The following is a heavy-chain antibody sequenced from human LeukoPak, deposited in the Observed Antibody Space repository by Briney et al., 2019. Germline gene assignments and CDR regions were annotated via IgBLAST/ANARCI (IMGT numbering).Heavy chain of an antibody. V-gene: IGHV4-31*03. D-gene: IGHD5-18*01. Sequence: PSETLSLTCTVSVRSISSGGYYWSWIRQHPGKGLEWIGYIYYSGSTYYNPSLKSRVTISVDTSKNQFSLKLSSVTAADTAVYYCARTNRGYSYGSTPNWFDPWGQGTLVTVSS. CDR1: VRSISSGGYY. J-gene: IGHJ5*02. CDR3: ARTNRGYSYGSTPNWFDP. CDR2: IYYSGST.